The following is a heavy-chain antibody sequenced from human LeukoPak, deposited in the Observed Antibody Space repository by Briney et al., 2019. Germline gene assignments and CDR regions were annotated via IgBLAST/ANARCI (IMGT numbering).Heavy chain of an antibody. CDR1: GGSFSGYY. CDR3: ARDVAAAGIYYYYGMDV. CDR2: INHSGST. J-gene: IGHJ6*02. Sequence: SETLSLTCAVYGGSFSGYYWSWIRQPPGKGLEWIGEINHSGSTNYNPSLKSRVTISVDTPKNQFSLKLSSVTGADTAVYYCARDVAAAGIYYYYGMDVWGQGTTVTVSS. V-gene: IGHV4-34*01. D-gene: IGHD6-13*01.